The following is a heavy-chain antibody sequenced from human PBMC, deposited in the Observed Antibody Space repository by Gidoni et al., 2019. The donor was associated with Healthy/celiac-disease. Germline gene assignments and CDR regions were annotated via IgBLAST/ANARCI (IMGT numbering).Heavy chain of an antibody. CDR3: AKDFPRGWNDVPHTFDY. CDR2: ISYDGSNK. D-gene: IGHD1-1*01. CDR1: GFTFSSYG. Sequence: QVQLVESGGGVVQPGRSLRLSCAASGFTFSSYGMHWVRQAPGKGLEWVAVISYDGSNKYYADSVKGRFTISRDNSKNTLYLQMNSLRAEDTAVYYCAKDFPRGWNDVPHTFDYWGQGTLVTVSS. V-gene: IGHV3-30*18. J-gene: IGHJ4*02.